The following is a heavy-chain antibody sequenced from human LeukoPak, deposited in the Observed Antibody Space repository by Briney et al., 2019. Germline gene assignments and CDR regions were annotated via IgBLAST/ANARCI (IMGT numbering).Heavy chain of an antibody. V-gene: IGHV3-21*01. J-gene: IGHJ5*02. CDR2: ISSSSSFI. Sequence: GGSLRLSCAASGFTFSSYSMNWVRQAPGKGLEWVSSISSSSSFIFYADSVKGRFTISRDNAKNSLYLQMNSLRADDTAVYFCARELGTGYYGGWFDPWGQGTLVTVSS. CDR3: ARELGTGYYGGWFDP. CDR1: GFTFSSYS. D-gene: IGHD3/OR15-3a*01.